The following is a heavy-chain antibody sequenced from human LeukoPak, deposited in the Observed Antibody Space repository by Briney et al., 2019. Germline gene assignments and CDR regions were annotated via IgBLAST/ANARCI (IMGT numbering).Heavy chain of an antibody. Sequence: TSETLSLTCTVSGGSISSGAYYWSWVRQHPGKGLEWIGYIHYSGSTYYNPSLKSRTFISIDSSKNQFSLNLSPVTAADTAVYYCARRGGYDFWSYWGQGTLVTVSS. CDR2: IHYSGST. J-gene: IGHJ4*02. D-gene: IGHD3-3*01. V-gene: IGHV4-31*03. CDR1: GGSISSGAYY. CDR3: ARRGGYDFWSY.